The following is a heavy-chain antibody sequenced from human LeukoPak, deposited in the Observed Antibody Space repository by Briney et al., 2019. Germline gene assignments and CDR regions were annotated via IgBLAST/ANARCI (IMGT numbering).Heavy chain of an antibody. CDR2: ISFDGSKK. CDR1: GFTFSNYA. Sequence: GGSLRLSCAASGFTFSNYAMHWVRQAPGKGLEWLAGISFDGSKKYYPDSVKGRFTISRDNSNITLDMQMNSLRAEDAAVYYCARDYCSGDTCYGTNVWGQGTTVTVSS. J-gene: IGHJ6*02. V-gene: IGHV3-30-3*01. D-gene: IGHD2-15*01. CDR3: ARDYCSGDTCYGTNV.